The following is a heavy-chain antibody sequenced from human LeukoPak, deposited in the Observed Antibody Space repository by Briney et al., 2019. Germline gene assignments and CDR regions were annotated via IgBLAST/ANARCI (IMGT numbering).Heavy chain of an antibody. Sequence: ASVKVSCKASGYTFTGYYMHWVRQAPGQGLEWMGWINPNSGGTKYAQKVQGRVTMTRDTSISTAYMGLSRLRSDDTAVYYCRLAREYGMDVWGQGTTVTVSS. D-gene: IGHD3-10*01. CDR1: GYTFTGYY. J-gene: IGHJ6*02. V-gene: IGHV1-2*02. CDR3: RLAREYGMDV. CDR2: INPNSGGT.